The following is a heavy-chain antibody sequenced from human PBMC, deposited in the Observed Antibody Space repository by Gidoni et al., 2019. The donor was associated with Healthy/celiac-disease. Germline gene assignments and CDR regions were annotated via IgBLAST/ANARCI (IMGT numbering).Heavy chain of an antibody. CDR3: ARVATPGWLVSYYFDY. D-gene: IGHD6-19*01. J-gene: IGHJ4*02. V-gene: IGHV3-11*01. Sequence: QVQLVESGGGLVKPGGSLRLSCAASGFTFIDSYMSWIRQAPGKGLEWVSYISSSGSTIYYADSVKGRFTISRDNAKNSLYLQMNSLRAEDTAVYYCARVATPGWLVSYYFDYWGQGTLVTVSS. CDR1: GFTFIDSY. CDR2: ISSSGSTI.